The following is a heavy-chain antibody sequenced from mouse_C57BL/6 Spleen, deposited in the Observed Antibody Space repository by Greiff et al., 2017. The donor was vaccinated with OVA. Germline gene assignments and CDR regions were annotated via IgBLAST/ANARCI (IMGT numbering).Heavy chain of an antibody. D-gene: IGHD2-3*01. CDR2: INPSNGGT. J-gene: IGHJ2*01. CDR3: ARGLGYYYFDY. Sequence: QVQLQQPGTDLVKPGASVKLSCKASGYTFTSYWMHWVTQRPGQGLEWIGNINPSNGGTNYNEKFKSKATLTVDKSSSTAYMQLSSLTSEDSAVYYCARGLGYYYFDYWGQGTTLTVSS. V-gene: IGHV1-53*01. CDR1: GYTFTSYW.